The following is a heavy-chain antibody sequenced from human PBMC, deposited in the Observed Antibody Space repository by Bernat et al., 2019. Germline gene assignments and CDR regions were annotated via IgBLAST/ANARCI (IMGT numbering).Heavy chain of an antibody. CDR2: ISYDGSNK. V-gene: IGHV3-30-3*01. CDR3: ARERQQLVLPSDYYYYGMDV. D-gene: IGHD6-13*01. J-gene: IGHJ6*02. Sequence: QVQLVESGGGVVQPGRSLRLSCAASGFTFSSYAMHWVRQAPGKGLEWVAVISYDGSNKYYADSVKGRFTISRDNYKNTLYLQMNSLRAEDTAVYYCARERQQLVLPSDYYYYGMDVWGQGTTVTVSS. CDR1: GFTFSSYA.